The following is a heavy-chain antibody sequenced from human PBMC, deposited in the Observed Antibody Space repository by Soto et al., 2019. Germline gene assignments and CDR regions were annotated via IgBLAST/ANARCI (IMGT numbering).Heavy chain of an antibody. CDR3: AKSIVVVPAAIYYYYYMDV. D-gene: IGHD2-2*01. Sequence: GGSLRLSCAASGFTFSSYAMSWVRQAPGKGLEWVSAISGSGGSTYYADSVKGRSTISRDNSKNTLYLQMNSLRAEDTAVYYCAKSIVVVPAAIYYYYYMDVWGKGTTVTVSS. CDR1: GFTFSSYA. V-gene: IGHV3-23*01. J-gene: IGHJ6*03. CDR2: ISGSGGST.